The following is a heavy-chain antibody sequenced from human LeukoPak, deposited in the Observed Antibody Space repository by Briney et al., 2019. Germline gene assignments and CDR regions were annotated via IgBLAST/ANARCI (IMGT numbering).Heavy chain of an antibody. CDR3: ARRGRSSGWYRGDYFGY. CDR2: INPSGGST. D-gene: IGHD6-19*01. J-gene: IGHJ4*02. V-gene: IGHV1-46*01. CDR1: GYTFTSYY. Sequence: ASVKVSCKASGYTFTSYYMHWVRQAPGQGLEWMGIINPSGGSTSYAQKFQGRVTMTRDTSTSTVYMELSSLRSEDTAVYYCARRGRSSGWYRGDYFGYWGQGTLVTVSS.